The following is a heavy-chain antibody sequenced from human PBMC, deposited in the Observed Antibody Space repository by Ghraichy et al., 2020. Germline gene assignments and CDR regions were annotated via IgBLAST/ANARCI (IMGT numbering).Heavy chain of an antibody. CDR3: ARAVNGWYYVWFDP. CDR2: ICGST. V-gene: IGHV4-4*07. CDR1: GGSISSYC. J-gene: IGHJ5*02. Sequence: SQTLSLTCTVSGGSISSYCWNWIRQPAGKGLEWIGRICGSTNYNPSLKSRVTMSVDTSKNQFSLKLSSVTAADTAVYYCARAVNGWYYVWFDPWGQGALVTVSS. D-gene: IGHD6-19*01.